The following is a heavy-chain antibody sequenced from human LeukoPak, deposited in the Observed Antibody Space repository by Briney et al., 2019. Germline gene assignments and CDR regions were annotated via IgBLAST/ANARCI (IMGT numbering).Heavy chain of an antibody. CDR3: ARGLGGSGSYFLTFDY. J-gene: IGHJ4*02. CDR2: ISAYSGNT. V-gene: IGHV1-18*01. D-gene: IGHD1-26*01. CDR1: GYTFTSYS. Sequence: ASVKVSCKASGYTFTSYSINWVRQAPGQGLEWMGWISAYSGNTKYAQKLQGRVTMTTDTSTSTAYMELRSLRSDDTAAYYCARGLGGSGSYFLTFDYWGQGTLVTVSS.